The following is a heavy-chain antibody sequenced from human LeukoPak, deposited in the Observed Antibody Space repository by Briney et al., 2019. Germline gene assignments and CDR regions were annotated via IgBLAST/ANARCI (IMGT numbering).Heavy chain of an antibody. D-gene: IGHD4-11*01. Sequence: GGSLRLSCIASGFTFSNSWMTWVRQAPGKGLEWVANIKQDGSETHYVDSVKGRFTISRDNAENSLYLQMNSLRAEDTAVYFCARDPYKHNDYGNYGAFDIWGQGTMVIVSS. CDR3: ARDPYKHNDYGNYGAFDI. V-gene: IGHV3-7*01. CDR2: IKQDGSET. J-gene: IGHJ3*02. CDR1: GFTFSNSW.